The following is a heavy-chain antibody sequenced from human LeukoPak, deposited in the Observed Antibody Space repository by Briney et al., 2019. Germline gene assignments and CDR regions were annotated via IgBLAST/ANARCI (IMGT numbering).Heavy chain of an antibody. CDR1: GFTFSSYW. Sequence: GGSLRLSCAASGFTFSSYWMHWVRQAPGKGLVWVSRINSDGSSTSYADSVKGRFTISRDNAKNTLYLQMNSLRAEDTAVYYCARDRYEKTAPYGFDYWGQGTLVTVSS. CDR2: INSDGSST. D-gene: IGHD5-12*01. V-gene: IGHV3-74*01. CDR3: ARDRYEKTAPYGFDY. J-gene: IGHJ4*02.